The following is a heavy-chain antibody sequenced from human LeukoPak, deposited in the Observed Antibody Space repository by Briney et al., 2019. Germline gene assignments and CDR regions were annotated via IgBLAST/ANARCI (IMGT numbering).Heavy chain of an antibody. D-gene: IGHD1-26*01. CDR3: ARREDSGSSDYYYYVDV. V-gene: IGHV1-69*13. CDR2: IIPIFGTA. J-gene: IGHJ6*03. Sequence: GASVKVSCKASGGTFSSYAISWVRQAPGQGLEWMGGIIPIFGTANYAQKFQGRVTITADESTSTAYMELSSLRSEDTAVYYCARREDSGSSDYYYYVDVWGKGTTVTISS. CDR1: GGTFSSYA.